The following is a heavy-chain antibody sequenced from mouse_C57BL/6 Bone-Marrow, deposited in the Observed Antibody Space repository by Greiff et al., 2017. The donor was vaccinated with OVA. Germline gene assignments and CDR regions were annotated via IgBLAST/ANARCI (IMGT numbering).Heavy chain of an antibody. CDR1: GFTFSDYY. D-gene: IGHD1-1*01. CDR3: ASPFITTVVGAMDY. J-gene: IGHJ4*01. Sequence: EVKLQESGGGLVQPGGSLKLSCAASGFTFSDYYMYWVRQTPEKRLEWVAYISNGGGSTYYPDTVKGRFTISRDNAKNTLYLQMSRLKSEDTAMYYCASPFITTVVGAMDYWGQGTSVTVSS. CDR2: ISNGGGST. V-gene: IGHV5-12*01.